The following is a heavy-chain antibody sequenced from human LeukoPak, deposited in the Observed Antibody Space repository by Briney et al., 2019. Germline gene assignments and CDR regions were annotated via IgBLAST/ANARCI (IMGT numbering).Heavy chain of an antibody. Sequence: PGGFLRLSCAASGFTFGDYAMHWVRQAPGKGLEWVSGISWNSGSIGYADSVKGRFTISRDNAKNSLYLQMNSLRAEDTALYYCAKDNYYYDSSGTFDYWGQGTLVTVSS. V-gene: IGHV3-9*01. J-gene: IGHJ4*02. CDR2: ISWNSGSI. CDR1: GFTFGDYA. CDR3: AKDNYYYDSSGTFDY. D-gene: IGHD3-22*01.